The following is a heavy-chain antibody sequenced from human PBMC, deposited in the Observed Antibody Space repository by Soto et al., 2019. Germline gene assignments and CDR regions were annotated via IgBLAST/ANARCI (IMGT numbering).Heavy chain of an antibody. V-gene: IGHV1-69*01. CDR3: ARLGHPGH. CDR1: GGSLRNSV. Sequence: QVQLVQSGAEVKKPGSSVNVSCTASGGSLRNSVISWVRQAPAQRLEWMGGVIPILGTANYAQKFQGRVTMTADEATSTAYMDLSSLSPDDTAVYYCARLGHPGHWGPGTLVIVSS. CDR2: VIPILGTA. J-gene: IGHJ4*02.